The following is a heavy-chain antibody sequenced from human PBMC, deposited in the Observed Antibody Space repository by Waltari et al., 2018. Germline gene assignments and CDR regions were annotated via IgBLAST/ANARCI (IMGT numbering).Heavy chain of an antibody. CDR1: GYTFTGYY. CDR3: ARVPRRFGEFTPINYLDS. J-gene: IGHJ4*02. D-gene: IGHD3-10*01. V-gene: IGHV1-2*02. Sequence: QVHLVQSGAEVKKPGASVKVSCKASGYTFTGYYMHWVRQAHGQGLGWMGELNPKKGGTNYTQQLKGRGTMTRETSISTAYMELAGLSSDDTAVYYCARVPRRFGEFTPINYLDSWGQGTLVTVSS. CDR2: LNPKKGGT.